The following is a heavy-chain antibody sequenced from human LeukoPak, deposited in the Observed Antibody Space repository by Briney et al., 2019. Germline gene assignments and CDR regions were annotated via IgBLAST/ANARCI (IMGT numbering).Heavy chain of an antibody. J-gene: IGHJ4*02. CDR2: IIPIFGTA. CDR3: AVRGWEVLLSHFDY. V-gene: IGHV1-69*13. CDR1: GGTFSSYA. Sequence: SVKISCKASGGTFSSYAISWVRQAPGQGLEWMGGIIPIFGTANYAQKFQGRVTITAGESPSTAHIERRSARSEGTAVYYCAVRGWEVLLSHFDYWGQGTLVTVSS. D-gene: IGHD1-26*01.